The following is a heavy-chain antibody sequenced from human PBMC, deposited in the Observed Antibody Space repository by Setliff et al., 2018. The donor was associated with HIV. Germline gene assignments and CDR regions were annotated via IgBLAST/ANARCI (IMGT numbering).Heavy chain of an antibody. J-gene: IGHJ3*02. CDR3: ARGYSSGWRAFDI. Sequence: ASVKVSCKASGYTFTSYYMHWVRQAPGQGLEWMGIINPSGGSTSYAQKIQGRVTMTRDTSTSTDYMELSSMRSEDTAVYYFARGYSSGWRAFDIWGQGRMVTVSS. D-gene: IGHD6-19*01. CDR2: INPSGGST. V-gene: IGHV1-46*01. CDR1: GYTFTSYY.